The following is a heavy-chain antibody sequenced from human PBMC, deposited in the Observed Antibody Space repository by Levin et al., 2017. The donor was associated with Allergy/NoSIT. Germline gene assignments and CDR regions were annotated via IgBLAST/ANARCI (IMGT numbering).Heavy chain of an antibody. CDR1: GFTFSGSA. CDR3: SRPLGFNWFDP. CDR2: IRDKANSYAT. Sequence: GESLKISCAASGFTFSGSAIHWVRQASGKGREWVGRIRDKANSYATAYAASVKGRFTISRDDSKNTAYLQMNSLKTEDTAVYYCSRPLGFNWFDPWGQGTLVTVSS. V-gene: IGHV3-73*01. J-gene: IGHJ5*02. D-gene: IGHD2-15*01.